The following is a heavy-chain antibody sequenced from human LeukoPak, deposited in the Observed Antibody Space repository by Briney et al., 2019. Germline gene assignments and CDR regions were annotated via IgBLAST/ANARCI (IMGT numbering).Heavy chain of an antibody. CDR1: GFIFSYYG. D-gene: IGHD4-23*01. J-gene: IGHJ4*02. CDR3: ARGGSYGGYHSY. CDR2: IRYDGSDK. Sequence: SGGSLRLSCAASGFIFSYYGMHWVRQAPGKGLEWVAFIRYDGSDKYYADSVKGRFTISRDNAKNSLYLQMNSLRAEDTALYYCARGGSYGGYHSYWGQGTLVTVSS. V-gene: IGHV3-30*02.